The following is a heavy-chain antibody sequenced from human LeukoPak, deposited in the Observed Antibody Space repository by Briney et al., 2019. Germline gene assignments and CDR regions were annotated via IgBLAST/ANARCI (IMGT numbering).Heavy chain of an antibody. CDR3: AKGSSGWYVLLNY. J-gene: IGHJ4*02. D-gene: IGHD6-19*01. V-gene: IGHV3-9*01. CDR1: GFTFSSYS. CDR2: ISWNSGSI. Sequence: GGSLRLSCAASGFTFSSYSMNWVRQAPGKGLEWVSGISWNSGSIGYADSVKGRFTISRDNAKNSLYLQMNSLRAEDTALYYCAKGSSGWYVLLNYWGQGTLVTVSS.